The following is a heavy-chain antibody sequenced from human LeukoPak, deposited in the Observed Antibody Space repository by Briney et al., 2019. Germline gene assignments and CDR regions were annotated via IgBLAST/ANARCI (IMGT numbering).Heavy chain of an antibody. V-gene: IGHV3-43D*03. CDR2: ISWNGGNT. CDR3: VKGAYSGDYFDS. CDR1: GFTFSHYW. J-gene: IGHJ4*02. D-gene: IGHD3-10*01. Sequence: PGGSLRLSCAASGFTFSHYWMHWVRQAPGKGLEWVSLISWNGGNTYYVDSVRGRFTISRDNSRYSLFLQMTSLRPADSALYYCVKGAYSGDYFDSWGQGTLVTVSS.